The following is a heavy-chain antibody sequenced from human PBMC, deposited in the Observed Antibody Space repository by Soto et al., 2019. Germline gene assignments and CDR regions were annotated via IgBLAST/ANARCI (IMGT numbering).Heavy chain of an antibody. CDR3: ARAVAVPADFDY. CDR2: ISAYNGNT. V-gene: IGHV1-18*01. D-gene: IGHD6-19*01. Sequence: ASVKVSCKASGYTFTSYGISWVRQAPGQGLEWMGWISAYNGNTNYAQKFQGRVTITRDTSASTAYMELSSLRSEDTALYYCARAVAVPADFDYWGQGTLVTVSS. J-gene: IGHJ4*02. CDR1: GYTFTSYG.